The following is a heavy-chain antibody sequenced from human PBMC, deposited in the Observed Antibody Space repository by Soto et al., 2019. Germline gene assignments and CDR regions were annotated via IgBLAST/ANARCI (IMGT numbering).Heavy chain of an antibody. V-gene: IGHV3-48*01. CDR1: GVNFGSYS. J-gene: IGHJ4*02. CDR2: ISPSSSSI. D-gene: IGHD3-22*01. CDR3: ARVAYYYDSSGYFY. Sequence: PGGSHRLPSTASGVNFGSYSMHWVRQAPGKGLEWVSYISPSSSSIYYADSVKGRFTISRDNAKNSLYLQMNSLRAEDTAVYYCARVAYYYDSSGYFYWGQGTLVTVSS.